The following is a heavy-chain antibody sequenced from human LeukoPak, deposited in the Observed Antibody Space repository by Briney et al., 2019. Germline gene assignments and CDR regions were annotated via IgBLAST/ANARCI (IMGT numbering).Heavy chain of an antibody. Sequence: GGSLRLSCAASGFTFSNAWMSWVRQAPGKGLEWVSIIHSSGTPYYADSVKGRFTISRDNSKNTVYLQMNSLRGEDTAVYYCVRNQNWFFDYWGQGTLVTVSS. J-gene: IGHJ4*02. CDR3: VRNQNWFFDY. V-gene: IGHV3-53*01. D-gene: IGHD2/OR15-2a*01. CDR1: GFTFSNAW. CDR2: IHSSGTP.